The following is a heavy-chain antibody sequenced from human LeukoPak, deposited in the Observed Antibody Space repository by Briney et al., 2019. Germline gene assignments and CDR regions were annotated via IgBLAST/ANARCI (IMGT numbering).Heavy chain of an antibody. CDR2: IKSKADGETI. J-gene: IGHJ4*02. Sequence: GGSLRLSCAASGFTFSNAWMNWVRQAPGKGLEWVGRIKSKADGETIDYAAPVKGRFTFSRDDSKNMLYLQMNSLKSGDTAVYYCSTLTSRGLSDSWGQGTLVTVSS. D-gene: IGHD1-20*01. CDR3: STLTSRGLSDS. V-gene: IGHV3-15*07. CDR1: GFTFSNAW.